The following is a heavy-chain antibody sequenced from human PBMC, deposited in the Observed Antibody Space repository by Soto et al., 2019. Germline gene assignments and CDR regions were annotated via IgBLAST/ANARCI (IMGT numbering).Heavy chain of an antibody. CDR1: SFMVSIYS. CDR3: AHLRGLFEF. Sequence: VVSRILSCSSTSSFMVSIYSVIWVRQTPGKGLECGSAITCSCYKTYYADSVECRFTISRDNSKDTHYLQMSSLRSEDTAIYSCAHLRGLFEFWCQRTLVTVSS. CDR2: ITCSCYKT. V-gene: IGHV3-23*01. J-gene: IGHJ4*02.